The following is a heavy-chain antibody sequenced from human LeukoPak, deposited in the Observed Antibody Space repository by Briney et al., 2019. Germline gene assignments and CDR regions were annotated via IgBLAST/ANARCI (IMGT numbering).Heavy chain of an antibody. CDR1: GDSVSSSSAA. CDR2: TYYRFKWYN. Sequence: SQTLSLTCAISGDSVSSSSAAWNWIRQSPSRGLEWLGRTYYRFKWYNDYAVSVKSRITINPDTSKNQFSLQLNSVTPEDTAVYYCAREDLPNYYDSKGYYFDYWGQGTLVTVSS. V-gene: IGHV6-1*01. CDR3: AREDLPNYYDSKGYYFDY. J-gene: IGHJ4*02. D-gene: IGHD3-22*01.